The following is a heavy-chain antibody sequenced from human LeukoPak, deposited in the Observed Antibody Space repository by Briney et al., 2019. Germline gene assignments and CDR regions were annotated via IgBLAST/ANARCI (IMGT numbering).Heavy chain of an antibody. D-gene: IGHD6-13*01. V-gene: IGHV3-21*01. CDR1: GFTVSSNY. J-gene: IGHJ4*02. Sequence: GGSLRLSCAASGFTVSSNYMSWVRQAPGKGLEWVSIISSGSSAIFSADALKGRFTISRDDAKNLLYLDMNSLRAEDTAVYYCARVEEAAAFNPWGQGTLVTVSS. CDR3: ARVEEAAAFNP. CDR2: ISSGSSAI.